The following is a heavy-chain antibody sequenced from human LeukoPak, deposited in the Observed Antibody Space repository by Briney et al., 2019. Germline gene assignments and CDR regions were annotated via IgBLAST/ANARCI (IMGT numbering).Heavy chain of an antibody. D-gene: IGHD6-13*01. CDR2: ISWDGGST. J-gene: IGHJ4*02. CDR3: ARDPSSRAAAGRGDY. CDR1: GFTFDDYT. Sequence: GGSLRLSCAASGFTFDDYTMHWVRQAPGKGLEWVSLISWDGGSTYYADSVKGRFTISRDNSKNTLFLEMNSLRAEDTAVYYCARDPSSRAAAGRGDYWGQGTLVIVSS. V-gene: IGHV3-43*01.